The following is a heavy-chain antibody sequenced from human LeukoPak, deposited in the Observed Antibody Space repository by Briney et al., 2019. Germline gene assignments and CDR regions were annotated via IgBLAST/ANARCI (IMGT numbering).Heavy chain of an antibody. J-gene: IGHJ4*02. CDR2: LYYSGST. Sequence: PSETLSLTCTVSGDSIISSSSFWGWIRQPPGKGLEWIGSLYYSGSTYYNPSLKSQVTISVDTSKNQFSLRLSSVTAADAAVYYCVRRPSDHRDGYRYYFDYWGQGTLVTVSS. CDR3: VRRPSDHRDGYRYYFDY. CDR1: GDSIISSSSF. D-gene: IGHD5-24*01. V-gene: IGHV4-39*01.